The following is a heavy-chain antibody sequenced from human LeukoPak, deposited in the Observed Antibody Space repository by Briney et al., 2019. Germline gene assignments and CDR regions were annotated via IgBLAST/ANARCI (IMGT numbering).Heavy chain of an antibody. CDR1: RCSFAGYG. V-gene: IGHV1-18*01. J-gene: IGHJ4*02. Sequence: ASVKVSYMGSRCSFAGYGISWVRQAPGQGLEWIGWISTYSGNTNYAHNLQGRITVTTETSTSTAYMELRSLRSDDTAVYYCARVGAAPGHFDYWGQGTQLTVSS. CDR3: ARVGAAPGHFDY. D-gene: IGHD6-13*01. CDR2: ISTYSGNT.